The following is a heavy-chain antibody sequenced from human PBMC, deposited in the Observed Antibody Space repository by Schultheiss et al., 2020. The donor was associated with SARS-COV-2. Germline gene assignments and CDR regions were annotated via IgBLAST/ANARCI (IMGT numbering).Heavy chain of an antibody. CDR2: IIPIFGTA. Sequence: KVSCKASGGTFSSYAISWVRQAPGQGLEWMGGIIPIFGTANYAQKLQGRVTMTTDTSTSTAYMELRSLRSDDTAVYYCALNAEYSSSSCDYWGQGTLVTVSS. CDR1: GGTFSSYA. CDR3: ALNAEYSSSSCDY. J-gene: IGHJ4*02. D-gene: IGHD6-6*01. V-gene: IGHV1-69*05.